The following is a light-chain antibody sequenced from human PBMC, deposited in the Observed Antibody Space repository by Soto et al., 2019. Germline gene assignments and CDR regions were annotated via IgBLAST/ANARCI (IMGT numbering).Light chain of an antibody. V-gene: IGKV3-15*01. CDR3: QQYISYPIT. CDR2: RAS. J-gene: IGKJ5*01. Sequence: EIVMTQSPATLSVSPGERATLSCRASQSISSNLAWYQQKLGQAPRLLIYRASTRATGIPARFSGSGSGTEFTLTISSLQPEDFATYYCQQYISYPITFGQGTRLEIK. CDR1: QSISSN.